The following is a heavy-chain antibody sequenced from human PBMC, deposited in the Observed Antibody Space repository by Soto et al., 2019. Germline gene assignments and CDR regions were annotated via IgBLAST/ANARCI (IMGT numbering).Heavy chain of an antibody. CDR3: AREDSIIIPAVSDF. Sequence: GSLRLSCTVSGFAFNNYGINWVRQAPGKGLEWVSSISKSDYTYYSDSVTGRFTISRDNAKNSVSLQMNTLRVEDTAAYYCAREDSIIIPAVSDFWGQGTLVTVSS. D-gene: IGHD2-2*01. CDR1: GFAFNNYG. V-gene: IGHV3-21*01. J-gene: IGHJ4*02. CDR2: ISKSDYT.